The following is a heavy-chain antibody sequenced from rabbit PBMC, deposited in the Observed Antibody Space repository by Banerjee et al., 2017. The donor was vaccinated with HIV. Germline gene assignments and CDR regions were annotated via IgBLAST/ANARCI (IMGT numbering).Heavy chain of an antibody. CDR1: GFSFSSYYY. V-gene: IGHV1S40*01. CDR3: ARGYSGDSPNDL. CDR2: IYTSRGTT. Sequence: QSLEESGGDLVKPGASLTLTCTASGFSFSSYYYMCWVRQAPGKGLEWIACIYTSRGTTYYANWAKGRFTISKTSSTTVTLQMTSLTAADTATYFCARGYSGDSPNDLWGPGTLVTVS. D-gene: IGHD4-1*01. J-gene: IGHJ4*01.